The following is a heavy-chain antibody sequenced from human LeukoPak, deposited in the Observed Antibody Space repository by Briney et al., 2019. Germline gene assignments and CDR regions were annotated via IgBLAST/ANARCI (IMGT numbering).Heavy chain of an antibody. V-gene: IGHV1-2*02. D-gene: IGHD2-21*02. CDR2: INPNSGGT. Sequence: ALVKVSCKASGYTFTGYYIYWVRQAPGQGLEWMGWINPNSGGTNYAQKFQGRVTMTRNTSISTAYMELSSLRSEDTAVYYCARVTHYYYYMDVWGKGTTVTVSS. CDR1: GYTFTGYY. J-gene: IGHJ6*03. CDR3: ARVTHYYYYMDV.